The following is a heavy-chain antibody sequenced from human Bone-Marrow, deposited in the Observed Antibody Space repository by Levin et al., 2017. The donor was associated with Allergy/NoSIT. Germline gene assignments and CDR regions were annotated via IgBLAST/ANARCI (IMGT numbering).Heavy chain of an antibody. J-gene: IGHJ3*02. CDR2: IYWDGDE. CDR3: AVSWASPTKQGGAFDI. CDR1: GFSLSTSGVG. V-gene: IGHV2-5*02. Sequence: ESGPTLVKPTQTLTLTCTVSGFSLSTSGVGVGWIRQPPEKALEWLALIYWDGDERYSPSLKTRLTISKDTTKKEVVLTMTNMDPVDTATYFCAVSWASPTKQGGAFDIWGQGTMVTVSS. D-gene: IGHD2-15*01.